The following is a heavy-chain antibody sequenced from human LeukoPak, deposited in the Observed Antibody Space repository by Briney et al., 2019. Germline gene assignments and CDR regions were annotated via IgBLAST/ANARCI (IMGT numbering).Heavy chain of an antibody. CDR3: ARRAGYGYGLDS. D-gene: IGHD5-18*01. Sequence: PGGSLRLSCAASGLTVSSNDMTWVRQAPGKGLEWVSLIDDESNIRYADSVKGRFTISRDNSKNTVSLQMESLRAEDTAVYFCARRAGYGYGLDSWGQGTLVTVSS. CDR1: GLTVSSND. CDR2: IDDESNI. J-gene: IGHJ4*02. V-gene: IGHV3-53*01.